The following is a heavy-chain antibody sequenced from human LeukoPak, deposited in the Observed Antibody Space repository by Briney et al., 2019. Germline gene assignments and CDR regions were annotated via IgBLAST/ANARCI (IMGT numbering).Heavy chain of an antibody. CDR2: ISYDGSNK. CDR3: ARDGMPMVRGVIGNWFDP. CDR1: GFTFSSYG. J-gene: IGHJ5*02. Sequence: PGRSLRLSCAASGFTFSSYGMHWVRQAPGKGLEWVAVISYDGSNKYYADSVKGRFTISRDNSKNTLYLQMSSLRSEDTAVYYCARDGMPMVRGVIGNWFDPWGQGTLVTVSS. D-gene: IGHD3-10*01. V-gene: IGHV3-30*03.